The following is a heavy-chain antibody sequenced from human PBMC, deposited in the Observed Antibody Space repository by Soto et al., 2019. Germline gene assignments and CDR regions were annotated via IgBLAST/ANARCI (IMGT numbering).Heavy chain of an antibody. CDR2: IIAIFGTA. Sequence: QVQLVQSGAEVKKPGSSVKVSCKASGGTFSSYAISWVRQAPGQGLEWMGGIIAIFGTANYAQKFQGRVTIPAEESANTPYMELSSLRSEDTAVDYCARYTPPVCSFRGVIIPPNYYCYCGMDVWGQGPTVTVSS. D-gene: IGHD3-10*01. V-gene: IGHV1-69*01. J-gene: IGHJ6*02. CDR3: ARYTPPVCSFRGVIIPPNYYCYCGMDV. CDR1: GGTFSSYA.